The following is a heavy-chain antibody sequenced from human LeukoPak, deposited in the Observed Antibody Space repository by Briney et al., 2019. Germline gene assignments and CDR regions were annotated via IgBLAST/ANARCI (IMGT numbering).Heavy chain of an antibody. V-gene: IGHV3-23*01. Sequence: PGGSLRLSCAASGFTFSSYAMSWVRQAPGKGLEWVSAISGSGGSTYYADSVKGRFTISRDNSKNTLYLQMNSLRAEDTAVYYCAKGELGYFDWLLLPFDYWGQGTLVTVSS. D-gene: IGHD3-9*01. J-gene: IGHJ4*02. CDR3: AKGELGYFDWLLLPFDY. CDR2: ISGSGGST. CDR1: GFTFSSYA.